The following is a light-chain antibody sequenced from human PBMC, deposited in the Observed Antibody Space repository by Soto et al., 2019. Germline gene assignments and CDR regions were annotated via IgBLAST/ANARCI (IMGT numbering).Light chain of an antibody. CDR3: SSNAGSNNLV. J-gene: IGLJ2*01. CDR2: EVS. V-gene: IGLV2-8*01. CDR1: SSDVGSYIY. Sequence: QSVLTQPPSASGSPGQSVTISCTGISSDVGSYIYVSWYQQHPGKAPKLMIYEVSKRPPGVPDRFSGSMSGKTASLTVSGLQAEDEADYYCSSNAGSNNLVFGGGTKLTVL.